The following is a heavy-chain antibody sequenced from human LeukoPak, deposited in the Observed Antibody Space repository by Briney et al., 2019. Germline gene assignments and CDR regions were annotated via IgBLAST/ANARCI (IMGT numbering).Heavy chain of an antibody. CDR1: GFNFSAYG. CDR2: IRYDGNLK. CDR3: AKPTSLKDANYGLTGTNY. Sequence: GGSLRLSCAASGFNFSAYGMHWVRQAPGKGLEWVAFIRYDGNLKYCADSVKGRFTISRDNSKNTLDLQMNSLRVEDTAVYYCAKPTSLKDANYGLTGTNYWGQGILVTVSS. J-gene: IGHJ4*02. D-gene: IGHD1-14*01. V-gene: IGHV3-30*02.